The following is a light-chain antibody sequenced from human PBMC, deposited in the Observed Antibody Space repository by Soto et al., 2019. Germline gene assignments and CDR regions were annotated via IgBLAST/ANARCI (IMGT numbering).Light chain of an antibody. CDR2: EVS. Sequence: SQPGSVSGSPGESIAISCTGTSSDVGGYNYVSWYQQHPGKAPKLMIYEVSNRPSGVSNRFSGSKSGNTASLTISGLQAEDEADYYCSSYTSSSPYVFGTGNKITVL. V-gene: IGLV2-14*01. CDR3: SSYTSSSPYV. CDR1: SSDVGGYNY. J-gene: IGLJ1*01.